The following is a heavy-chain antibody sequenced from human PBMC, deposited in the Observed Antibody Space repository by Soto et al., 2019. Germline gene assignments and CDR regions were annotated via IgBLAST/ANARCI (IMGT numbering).Heavy chain of an antibody. CDR1: GGTFSSYA. V-gene: IGHV1-69*13. Sequence: GASVKVSCKASGGTFSSYAISWVRQAPGQGLEWMGGIIPIFGTANYAQKFQGRVTITADESTSTAYMELSSLRSEDTAVYYCARGSKVAMYDAFDIWGQGTMVTVS. J-gene: IGHJ3*02. CDR2: IIPIFGTA. CDR3: ARGSKVAMYDAFDI. D-gene: IGHD5-12*01.